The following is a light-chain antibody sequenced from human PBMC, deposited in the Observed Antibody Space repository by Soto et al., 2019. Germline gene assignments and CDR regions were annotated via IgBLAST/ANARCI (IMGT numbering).Light chain of an antibody. CDR1: QSVFYSSNNKNY. Sequence: DIVMTQSPDSLGVSLAERATINCKSSQSVFYSSNNKNYLAWFQQKPGQPPKLLIYWASTRESGVPDRFNGSGSGTDFTLTITSLHAEDVAVYFCQQYYTTPWTFGQGTKVEIK. J-gene: IGKJ1*01. CDR3: QQYYTTPWT. V-gene: IGKV4-1*01. CDR2: WAS.